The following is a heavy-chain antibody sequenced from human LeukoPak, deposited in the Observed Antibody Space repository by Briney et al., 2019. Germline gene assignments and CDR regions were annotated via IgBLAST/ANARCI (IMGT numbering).Heavy chain of an antibody. J-gene: IGHJ3*02. CDR2: MYPYDSDT. CDR1: GYNFTTYW. CDR3: ARRGAGDAFDI. V-gene: IGHV5-51*01. Sequence: GESLKISCKGSGYNFTTYWIGWVRQMPGKGLEWMGIMYPYDSDTRYSPSFQGQVTISADKSISTACLQWSSLKASDTAMYYCARRGAGDAFDIWGQGTMVTVSS.